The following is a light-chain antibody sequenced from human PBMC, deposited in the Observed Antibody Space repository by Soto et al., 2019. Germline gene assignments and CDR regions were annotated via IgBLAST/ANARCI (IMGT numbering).Light chain of an antibody. CDR2: AAS. CDR1: QSIGSW. Sequence: DIQMTQSPSTLSASVGDRVTITCRASQSIGSWLAWYQQKPGKAPNLLIYAASSLQSGVPSRFSGSGSGTEFSLTITSLQPEDFATYYCQQLFDSPITFGQGTRLEIK. CDR3: QQLFDSPIT. J-gene: IGKJ5*01. V-gene: IGKV1-5*01.